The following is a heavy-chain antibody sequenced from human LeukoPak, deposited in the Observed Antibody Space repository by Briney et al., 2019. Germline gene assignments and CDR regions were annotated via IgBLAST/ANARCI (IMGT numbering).Heavy chain of an antibody. CDR1: GYTFTGYY. D-gene: IGHD2-21*02. V-gene: IGHV1-2*02. Sequence: ASVKVSCKASGYTFTGYYMHWVRQAPGQGLEWMGWINPNSGGTNYAQKFQGRVTMTRGTSISTAYMELSRLRSDDTAVYYCARNIPPVVVTAILFDYWGQGTLVTVSS. J-gene: IGHJ4*02. CDR2: INPNSGGT. CDR3: ARNIPPVVVTAILFDY.